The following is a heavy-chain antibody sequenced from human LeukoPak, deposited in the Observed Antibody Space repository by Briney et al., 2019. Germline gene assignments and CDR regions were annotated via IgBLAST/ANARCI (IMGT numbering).Heavy chain of an antibody. CDR3: ARVGDPTKYYYAMDV. Sequence: SQTLSLTCAISGDSVSGNTVTWNWIRQSPSRGLEWLGRTYYRSKWFTDYAVSVKSRITINADTPKNQFSLQLSSVTPEDTAVHFCARVGDPTKYYYAMDVWGQGTTVTVSS. D-gene: IGHD1-26*01. V-gene: IGHV6-1*01. CDR2: TYYRSKWFT. CDR1: GDSVSGNTVT. J-gene: IGHJ6*02.